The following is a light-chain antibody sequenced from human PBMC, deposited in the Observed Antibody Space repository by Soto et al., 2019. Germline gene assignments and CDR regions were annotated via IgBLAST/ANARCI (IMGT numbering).Light chain of an antibody. V-gene: IGKV1-39*01. CDR1: QSISNY. J-gene: IGKJ1*01. CDR3: QQYGSSPRRT. CDR2: GAS. Sequence: DIQMTQSPSSLSASVGDRVIITCRASQSISNYLNWYQQKPGRAPKFLIFGASNLQSGVPSRFSGSGSGTDFTLTISRLEPEDFAVYYCQQYGSSPRRTFGQGTKVEIK.